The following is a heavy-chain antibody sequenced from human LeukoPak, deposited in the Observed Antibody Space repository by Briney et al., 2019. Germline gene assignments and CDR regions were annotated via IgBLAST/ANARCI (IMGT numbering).Heavy chain of an antibody. J-gene: IGHJ4*02. V-gene: IGHV3-23*01. CDR2: ISSTDAGT. Sequence: GGSLRLSCAASGFSLSSYAMSWVRQAPGKGLEWVSAISSTDAGTYHADSVRGRFTISRDDSKNTLSLQMNSLRVEDTAVYYCARDLAWGAFDYWGQGTLVTVSS. CDR1: GFSLSSYA. CDR3: ARDLAWGAFDY. D-gene: IGHD7-27*01.